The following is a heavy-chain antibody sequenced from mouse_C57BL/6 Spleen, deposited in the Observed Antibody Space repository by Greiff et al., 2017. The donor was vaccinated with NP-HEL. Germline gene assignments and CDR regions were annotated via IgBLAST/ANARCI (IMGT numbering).Heavy chain of an antibody. Sequence: EVKLVESGGGLVKTGGSLKLSCAASGFTFSDYGMHWVRQAPEKGLEWVAYISSGSSTIYYADTVKGRFTISRDNAKNTLFLQMTSLRSEDTAMYYCARRYYDYAMDYWGQGTSVTVSS. V-gene: IGHV5-17*01. CDR3: ARRYYDYAMDY. CDR2: ISSGSSTI. J-gene: IGHJ4*01. D-gene: IGHD1-1*01. CDR1: GFTFSDYG.